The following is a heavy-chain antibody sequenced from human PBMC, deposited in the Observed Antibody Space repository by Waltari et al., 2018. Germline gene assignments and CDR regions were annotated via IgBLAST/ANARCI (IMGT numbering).Heavy chain of an antibody. CDR3: ALGDYMDV. D-gene: IGHD3-16*01. Sequence: QVQLQQWGAGLLKPSETLSLTCAVSGGSFSGYYWSWIRQPPGKGLEWIGEINHSGSTNYNPSLKSRVTISVDTSKNQFSLKLSSVTAADTAVYYCALGDYMDVWGKGTTVTVSS. V-gene: IGHV4-34*01. CDR1: GGSFSGYY. J-gene: IGHJ6*03. CDR2: INHSGST.